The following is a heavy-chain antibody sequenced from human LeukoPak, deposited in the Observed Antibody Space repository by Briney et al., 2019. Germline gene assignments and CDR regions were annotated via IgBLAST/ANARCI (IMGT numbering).Heavy chain of an antibody. D-gene: IGHD2-15*01. V-gene: IGHV3-23*01. CDR1: GFTFSTYV. J-gene: IGHJ4*02. CDR2: LSSSGGST. Sequence: GGSLRLSCAASGFTFSTYVMSWVRQAPGKGLEWVSTLSSSGGSTYYADSVKGRCTISRDNSKNTLYLQMNSLTAEDTAVYYCAKDPAGYCSGGRCFYFDCWGQGTLVTVSS. CDR3: AKDPAGYCSGGRCFYFDC.